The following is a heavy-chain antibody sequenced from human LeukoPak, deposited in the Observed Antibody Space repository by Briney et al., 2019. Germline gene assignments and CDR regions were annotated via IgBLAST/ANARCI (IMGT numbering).Heavy chain of an antibody. V-gene: IGHV4-34*01. Sequence: SETLSLTCAVYGGSFSGYYWSWIRQPPGKGLEWIGEINHSGSTNYNPSLKSRVTISVDTFKNQFSLKLSSVTAADTAVYYCARGLRGYGLDYWGQGTLVTVSS. CDR3: ARGLRGYGLDY. CDR2: INHSGST. CDR1: GGSFSGYY. J-gene: IGHJ4*02. D-gene: IGHD5-12*01.